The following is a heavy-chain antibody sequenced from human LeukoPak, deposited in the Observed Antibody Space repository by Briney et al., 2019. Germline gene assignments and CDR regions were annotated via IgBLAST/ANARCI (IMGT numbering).Heavy chain of an antibody. CDR1: GYAFTRHY. CDR2: INPRGSST. CDR3: ARDNSVGDYAWWFDP. Sequence: ASVKVSCKASGYAFTRHYMHWVRQAPGQGLEWMGLINPRGSSTIYAQKFQGRVTMTRDMSTSTDYMELSSLRSEDTAVYYCARDNSVGDYAWWFDPWGQGTLVTVSS. D-gene: IGHD1-26*01. J-gene: IGHJ5*02. V-gene: IGHV1-46*01.